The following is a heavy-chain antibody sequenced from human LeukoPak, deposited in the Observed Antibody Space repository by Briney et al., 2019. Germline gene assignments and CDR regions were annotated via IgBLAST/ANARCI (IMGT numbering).Heavy chain of an antibody. V-gene: IGHV4-59*01. CDR3: ARGRPPHDYGTLFDY. J-gene: IGHJ4*02. CDR1: GGSFSGYY. D-gene: IGHD4-17*01. Sequence: SETLSLTCAVYGGSFSGYYWSWIRQPPGKGLEWIGYIYYSGSTNYNPSLKSRVTMSVDTSKKQFSLKLSSVTAADTAVYYCARGRPPHDYGTLFDYWGQGTLVTVSS. CDR2: IYYSGST.